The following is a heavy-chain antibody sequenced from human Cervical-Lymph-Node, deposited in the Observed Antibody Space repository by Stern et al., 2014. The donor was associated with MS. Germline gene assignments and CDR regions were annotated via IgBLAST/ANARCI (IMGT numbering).Heavy chain of an antibody. D-gene: IGHD2-2*01. V-gene: IGHV4-31*01. J-gene: IGHJ5*02. CDR1: GDSISSGGYY. CDR3: ARVAALAMPLQYNWFDP. CDR2: SYYNGNT. Sequence: QVQLQESGPGLVKPSQTLSLTCSVSGDSISSGGYYWSWIRQHQGKALQWIGNSYYNGNTYYNPSLKSLVTISIDMSKNQFSLNLKSVTAADTAVYFCARVAALAMPLQYNWFDPWGQGILVTVSS.